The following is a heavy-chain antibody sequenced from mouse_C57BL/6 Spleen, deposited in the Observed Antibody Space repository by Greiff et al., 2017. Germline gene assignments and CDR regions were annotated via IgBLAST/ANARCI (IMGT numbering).Heavy chain of an antibody. CDR3: ARSRNSNYEYFDV. CDR2: IHPNSGST. CDR1: GYTFTSYW. J-gene: IGHJ1*03. D-gene: IGHD2-5*01. Sequence: QVQLQQPGAELVKPGASVKLSCKASGYTFTSYWMHWVKQRPGQGLEWIGMIHPNSGSTNYNEKFKSKATLTVDKSSSTAYMQLSSLTSEDSAVYYCARSRNSNYEYFDVWGTGTTVTVSS. V-gene: IGHV1-64*01.